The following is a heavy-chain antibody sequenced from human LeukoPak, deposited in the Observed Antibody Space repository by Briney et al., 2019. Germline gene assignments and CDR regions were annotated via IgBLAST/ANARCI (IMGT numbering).Heavy chain of an antibody. CDR1: GYTFTGYY. CDR3: ARARVPAAIGFDP. CDR2: INPNSGGT. Sequence: GASVKVSCKASGYTFTGYYMHWVRQAPGQGLEWMGWINPNSGGTNYAQKFQGRVTMTRDTSISTAYMELSRPRSDDTAVYYCARARVPAAIGFDPWGQGTLVTVSS. J-gene: IGHJ5*02. V-gene: IGHV1-2*02. D-gene: IGHD2-2*01.